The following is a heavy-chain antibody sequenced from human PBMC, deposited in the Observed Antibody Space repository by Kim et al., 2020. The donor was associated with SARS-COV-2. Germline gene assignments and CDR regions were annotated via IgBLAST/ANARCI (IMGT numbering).Heavy chain of an antibody. CDR2: ITPFFETA. Sequence: SVKVSCKSYGGVFSSFGVSWVRQAPGQGLEWMGGITPFFETADYAQKFKDKITITADEVTGTVYMELRSLKSEDTAKYYCAREGQTDSHYESDAFDIWGQGTLVIVSP. D-gene: IGHD4-4*01. CDR3: AREGQTDSHYESDAFDI. V-gene: IGHV1-69*13. J-gene: IGHJ3*02. CDR1: GGVFSSFG.